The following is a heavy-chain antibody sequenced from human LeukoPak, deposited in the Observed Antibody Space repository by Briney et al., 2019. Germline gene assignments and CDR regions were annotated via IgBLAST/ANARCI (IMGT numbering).Heavy chain of an antibody. D-gene: IGHD4-17*01. V-gene: IGHV4-39*01. J-gene: IGHJ4*02. CDR1: GGSISSSSYY. CDR2: IYHSGST. Sequence: PSETLFLTCTVSGGSISSSSYYWGCIRQPPGKGLEWIGTIYHSGSTYYNPSLKSRVTISVDTAKNQFSLKLSSVTAADTAVYYCARRTTVTTFDYWGQGTLVTVSS. CDR3: ARRTTVTTFDY.